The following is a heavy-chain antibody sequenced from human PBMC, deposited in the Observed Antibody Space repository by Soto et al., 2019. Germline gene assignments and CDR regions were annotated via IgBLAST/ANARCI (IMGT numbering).Heavy chain of an antibody. J-gene: IGHJ4*02. D-gene: IGHD5-12*01. Sequence: PVWSLRLSCAASGFTFSIYAMSLVRQAPWNGLEWVSAISGSGGSTYYADSVKGRFTISRDNSKNTLYLQMNSLRAEDTAVYYCAKGYGYNRGWGQGTLVTVSS. CDR3: AKGYGYNRG. V-gene: IGHV3-23*01. CDR2: ISGSGGST. CDR1: GFTFSIYA.